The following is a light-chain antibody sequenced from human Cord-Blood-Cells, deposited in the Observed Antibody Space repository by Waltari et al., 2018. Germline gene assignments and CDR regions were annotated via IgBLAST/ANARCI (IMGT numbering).Light chain of an antibody. J-gene: IGLJ1*01. V-gene: IGLV2-11*01. CDR2: DVS. CDR3: CSYAGSYGV. CDR1: SSDVGGFNY. Sequence: QSALTQPRSVSGSPGQSVTISCTGTSSDVGGFNYSSWYQQHPGKAPKLMIYDVSKRPSGVPDRFSGSKSGNTASLTISGLQAEDEAEYYCCSYAGSYGVFGTGTKVTVL.